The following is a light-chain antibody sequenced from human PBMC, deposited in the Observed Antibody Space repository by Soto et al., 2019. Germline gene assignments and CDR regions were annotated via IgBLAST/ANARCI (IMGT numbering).Light chain of an antibody. J-gene: IGKJ5*01. CDR3: QQSYTIT. CDR1: QSISIN. Sequence: DIQMTQSPSSLSASVGDRVTITCRASQSISINLNWYQQKPGEAPTLLIYGASTLRSGVSSRFSGSGSGTDFTHTISSLQPEDFATYYCQQSYTITFGQGTRLEIK. V-gene: IGKV1-39*01. CDR2: GAS.